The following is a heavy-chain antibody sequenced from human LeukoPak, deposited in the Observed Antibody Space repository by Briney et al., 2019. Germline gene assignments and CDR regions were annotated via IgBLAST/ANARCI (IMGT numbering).Heavy chain of an antibody. CDR3: AKDMGTYSSGPIDY. CDR2: ISWNSGSI. D-gene: IGHD6-19*01. CDR1: GFTFDDYA. J-gene: IGHJ4*02. Sequence: GRSLRLSCAASGFTFDDYAMHWFRQAPGKGLEWVSGISWNSGSIGYADSVKGRFTISRDNAKKSLYLQMNSLRAEDMALYYCAKDMGTYSSGPIDYWGQGTLVTVSS. V-gene: IGHV3-9*03.